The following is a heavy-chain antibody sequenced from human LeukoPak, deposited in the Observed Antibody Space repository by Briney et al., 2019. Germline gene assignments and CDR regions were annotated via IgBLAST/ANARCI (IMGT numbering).Heavy chain of an antibody. CDR3: ASIVFDSSGYYPLQH. CDR1: GGSISSGGYS. J-gene: IGHJ1*01. Sequence: PSETLSLTCAVSGGSISSGGYSWSWIRQPPGTGLEWIGYIYHSGSTYYNPSLKSRVTISVDRSKNQFSLKLSSVTAADTAVYYCASIVFDSSGYYPLQHWGQGTLVTVSS. D-gene: IGHD3-22*01. V-gene: IGHV4-30-2*01. CDR2: IYHSGST.